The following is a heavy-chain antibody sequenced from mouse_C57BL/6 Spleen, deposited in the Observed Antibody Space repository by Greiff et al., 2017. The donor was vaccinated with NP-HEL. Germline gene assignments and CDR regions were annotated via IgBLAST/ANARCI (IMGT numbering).Heavy chain of an antibody. D-gene: IGHD1-1*01. V-gene: IGHV1-81*01. CDR2: IYPRSGNT. Sequence: VQLQQSGAELARPGASVKLSCKASGYTFTSYGISWVKQRTGQGLEWIGEIYPRSGNTYYNEKFKGKATLTADKSSSTAYMELRSLTSEDSAVYFCAREEDTTVVRGFDYWGQGTTLTVSS. J-gene: IGHJ2*01. CDR3: AREEDTTVVRGFDY. CDR1: GYTFTSYG.